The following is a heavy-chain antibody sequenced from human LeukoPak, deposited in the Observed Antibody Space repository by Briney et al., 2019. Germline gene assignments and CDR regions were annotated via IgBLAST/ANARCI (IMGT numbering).Heavy chain of an antibody. Sequence: SETLSLTCTVSGGSISSYYWSWIRQPAGKGLEWIGYIYYSGSTNYDPSLKSRVTISVDTSKNQFSLKLSSVTAADTAVYYCARQGPPGYYDSSGYDAFDIWGQGTMVTVSS. CDR1: GGSISSYY. D-gene: IGHD3-22*01. CDR3: ARQGPPGYYDSSGYDAFDI. V-gene: IGHV4-59*01. J-gene: IGHJ3*02. CDR2: IYYSGST.